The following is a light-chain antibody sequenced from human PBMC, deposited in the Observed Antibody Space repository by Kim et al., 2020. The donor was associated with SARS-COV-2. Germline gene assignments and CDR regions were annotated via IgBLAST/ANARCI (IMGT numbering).Light chain of an antibody. CDR1: GLPKKY. J-gene: IGLJ3*02. Sequence: SYELTQPPSVSVSLGQMARITCSGEGLPKKYVYWYQQKSGQVPVLVIYKDRERPSGIPERFSGSSSGTIATLTISRVQAEDEADYYCLSGDKNNTHRVFGGGTQLTVL. CDR2: KDR. V-gene: IGLV3-16*01. CDR3: LSGDKNNTHRV.